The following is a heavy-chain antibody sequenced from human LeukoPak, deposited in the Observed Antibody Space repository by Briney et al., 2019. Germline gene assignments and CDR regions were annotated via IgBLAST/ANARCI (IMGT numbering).Heavy chain of an antibody. J-gene: IGHJ2*01. CDR3: ARPGYCSSTSCHYWHFDL. Sequence: PSETLSLTCAVYGGSFSGYYWSWIRQPPGKGLEWIGEINHSGSTNYNPSLKSRVTISVDTSKKQFSLKLGSVTAADTAVYYCARPGYCSSTSCHYWHFDLWGRGTLVTVSS. V-gene: IGHV4-34*01. CDR2: INHSGST. CDR1: GGSFSGYY. D-gene: IGHD2-2*01.